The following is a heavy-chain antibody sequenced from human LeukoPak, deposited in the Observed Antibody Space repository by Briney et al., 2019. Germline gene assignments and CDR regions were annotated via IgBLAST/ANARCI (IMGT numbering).Heavy chain of an antibody. Sequence: GRSLRLSCAASGFTFSSYAMHWVRQAPGKGLEWVAVISYDGSNKYYADSVKGRFTISRDNSKNTLYLQMNSLRAEDTAVYYCASLGRFLEWLLLDYWGQGTLVTVSS. D-gene: IGHD3-3*01. CDR3: ASLGRFLEWLLLDY. V-gene: IGHV3-30-3*01. CDR2: ISYDGSNK. CDR1: GFTFSSYA. J-gene: IGHJ4*02.